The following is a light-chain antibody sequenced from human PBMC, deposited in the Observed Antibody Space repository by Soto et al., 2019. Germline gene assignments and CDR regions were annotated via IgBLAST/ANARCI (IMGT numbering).Light chain of an antibody. CDR3: LQHHNYPPLT. Sequence: DIQMTQSPSSVSASVGDRVTITCRASQDIRNELAWYQHKPGNAPKRLIYVASTLQSGVPSRFSGSASGTEFTLTISSLQPEDFATYYCLQHHNYPPLTFGGGTKVEIK. V-gene: IGKV1-17*01. CDR2: VAS. J-gene: IGKJ4*01. CDR1: QDIRNE.